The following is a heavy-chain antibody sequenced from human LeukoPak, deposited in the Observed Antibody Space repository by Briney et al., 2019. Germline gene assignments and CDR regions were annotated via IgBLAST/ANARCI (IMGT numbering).Heavy chain of an antibody. CDR2: ISTSGGTT. CDR3: AKDGDGIQYFDF. CDR1: GFTFSSYD. Sequence: GGSLRLSCAASGFTFSSYDMTWVRQAPGKGLEWVSGISTSGGTTYYADSLKGRFTISRDNSKNTLSLQMNSLRAEDTAVYYCAKDGDGIQYFDFWGKGTLVTVSS. D-gene: IGHD5-24*01. J-gene: IGHJ4*02. V-gene: IGHV3-23*01.